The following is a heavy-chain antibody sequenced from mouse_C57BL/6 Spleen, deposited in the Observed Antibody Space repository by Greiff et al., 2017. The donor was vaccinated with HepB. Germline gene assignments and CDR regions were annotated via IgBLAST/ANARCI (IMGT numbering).Heavy chain of an antibody. V-gene: IGHV1-82*01. CDR3: ARWGFQGY. CDR1: GYAFSSSW. CDR2: IFPGDGDT. Sequence: QVHVKQSGPELVKPGASVKISCKASGYAFSSSWMNWVKQRPGKGLEWIGRIFPGDGDTNYNGKFKGKATLTADKSSSTAYMHLSSLTSEDSAVYFCARWGFQGYWGQGTTLTVSS. J-gene: IGHJ2*01.